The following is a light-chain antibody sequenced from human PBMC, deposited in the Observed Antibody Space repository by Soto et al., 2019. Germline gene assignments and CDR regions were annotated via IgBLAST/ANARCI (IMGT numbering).Light chain of an antibody. Sequence: QPVLTQPPSVSGAPGQRVTISCTGSSSNIGAGYDVHWYQQLPGAAPKLLISGNNNRPSGVPDRFSGSKSGTSASLAITGLQADDEADYYCQSYDSSLSGVVFGGGTKLTVL. J-gene: IGLJ2*01. V-gene: IGLV1-40*01. CDR3: QSYDSSLSGVV. CDR2: GNN. CDR1: SSNIGAGYD.